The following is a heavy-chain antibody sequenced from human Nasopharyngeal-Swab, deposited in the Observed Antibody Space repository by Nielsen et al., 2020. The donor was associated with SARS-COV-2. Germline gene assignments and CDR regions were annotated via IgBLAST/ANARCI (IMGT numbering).Heavy chain of an antibody. CDR1: GFTFSSYS. CDR3: AREHYYDSSGYYLLYYYYYMDV. V-gene: IGHV3-48*01. CDR2: ISSSSSTI. Sequence: GESLKISFAASGFTFSSYSMNWVRQAPGKGLEWVSYISSSSSTIYYADSVKGRFTISRDNAKNSLYLQMNSLRAEDTAVYYCAREHYYDSSGYYLLYYYYYMDVWGKGTTVTVSS. J-gene: IGHJ6*03. D-gene: IGHD3-22*01.